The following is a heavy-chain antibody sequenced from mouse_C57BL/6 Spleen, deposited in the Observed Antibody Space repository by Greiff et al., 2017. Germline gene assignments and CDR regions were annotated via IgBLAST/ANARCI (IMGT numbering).Heavy chain of an antibody. D-gene: IGHD2-3*01. V-gene: IGHV1-52*01. J-gene: IGHJ2*01. CDR3: ARSGGGYYVLDD. CDR1: GYTFTSYW. Sequence: QVQLQQPGAELVRPGSSVKLSCKASGYTFTSYWMHWVKQRPIQGLEWIGNIDPSDSETHYNQKFKDKATLTVDKSSSTAYMQLSSLTSDDSAVDYCARSGGGYYVLDDWGQGTTLTVSS. CDR2: IDPSDSET.